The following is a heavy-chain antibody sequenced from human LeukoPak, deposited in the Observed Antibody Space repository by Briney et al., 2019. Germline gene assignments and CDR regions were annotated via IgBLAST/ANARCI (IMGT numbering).Heavy chain of an antibody. CDR3: ARGHSSGRDY. CDR2: ISYDGSNK. J-gene: IGHJ4*02. CDR1: RFIFSRNS. D-gene: IGHD6-19*01. Sequence: GGSLRLSCAASRFIFSRNSMNWVRQAPGKGLEWVAVISYDGSNKYYADSVKGRFTISRDNSKNTLYLQMNSLRAEDTAVYYCARGHSSGRDYWGQGTLVTVSS. V-gene: IGHV3-30*03.